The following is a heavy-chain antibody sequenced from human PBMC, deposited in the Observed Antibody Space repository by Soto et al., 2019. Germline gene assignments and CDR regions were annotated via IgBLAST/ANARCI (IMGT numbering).Heavy chain of an antibody. D-gene: IGHD2-15*01. Sequence: PSETLSLSWTVSVGSISVYDWSWIRPTPVKGLEWIGYIYYSGSTNYNPSLKSRVTISVDTSKNQFSLKLSSVTAADTAVYYCAREGRGYCSGGSCYGYWGQGTLVTVSS. CDR1: VGSISVYD. CDR2: IYYSGST. CDR3: AREGRGYCSGGSCYGY. J-gene: IGHJ4*02. V-gene: IGHV4-59*01.